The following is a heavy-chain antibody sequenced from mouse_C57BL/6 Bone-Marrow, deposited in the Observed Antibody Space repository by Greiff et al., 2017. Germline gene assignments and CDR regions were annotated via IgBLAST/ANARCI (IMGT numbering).Heavy chain of an antibody. Sequence: VKVVESGGGLVKPGGSLKLSCAASGFTFSDYGMHWVRQAPEKGLEWVAYISSGSSTIYYADTVKGRFTISRDNAKNTLFLQMTSLRSEDTAMYYCARPGGYFDVWGTGTTVTVSS. CDR3: ARPGGYFDV. V-gene: IGHV5-17*01. J-gene: IGHJ1*03. CDR2: ISSGSSTI. CDR1: GFTFSDYG.